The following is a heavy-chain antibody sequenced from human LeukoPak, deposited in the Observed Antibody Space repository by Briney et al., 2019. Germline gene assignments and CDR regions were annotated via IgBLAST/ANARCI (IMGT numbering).Heavy chain of an antibody. D-gene: IGHD3-22*01. J-gene: IGHJ4*02. V-gene: IGHV1-2*02. CDR1: GYTFTGYY. CDR2: INPNSGGT. Sequence: ASVKVSCTASGYTFTGYYMHWVRQAPGQGLEWMGWINPNSGGTNYAQKFQGRVTMTRDTSISTAYMELSRLRSDDTAVYYCARDDSLDYYDSSGYSHFDYWGQGTLVTVSS. CDR3: ARDDSLDYYDSSGYSHFDY.